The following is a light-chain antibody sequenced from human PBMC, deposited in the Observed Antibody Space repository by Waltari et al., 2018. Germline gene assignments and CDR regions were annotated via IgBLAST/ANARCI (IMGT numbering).Light chain of an antibody. V-gene: IGLV4-69*01. CDR1: SGHRSNI. Sequence: QLVLTQSPSASASLGASVKLPCTLSSGHRSNIIAWHQQQPEKGPRYLMKVNSDGSHSKGDEIPDRFSGSSSWPERYLTISSVQSEDEADYYCQTGGHGTWVFGGGTKLTVL. CDR3: QTGGHGTWV. CDR2: VNSDGSH. J-gene: IGLJ3*02.